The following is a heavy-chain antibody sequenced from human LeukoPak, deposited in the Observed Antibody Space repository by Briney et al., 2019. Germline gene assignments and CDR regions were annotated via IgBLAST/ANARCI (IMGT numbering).Heavy chain of an antibody. J-gene: IGHJ5*02. D-gene: IGHD6-6*01. CDR1: GFTFSSYS. Sequence: PGGSLRLPCAASGFTFSSYSMNWVRQAPGKGLEWVSSISSSSSYIYYADSVKGRFTISRDNAKNSLYLQMNSLRAEDTAVYYCARDLYSSSSGYNWFDPWGQGTLVTVSS. V-gene: IGHV3-21*01. CDR2: ISSSSSYI. CDR3: ARDLYSSSSGYNWFDP.